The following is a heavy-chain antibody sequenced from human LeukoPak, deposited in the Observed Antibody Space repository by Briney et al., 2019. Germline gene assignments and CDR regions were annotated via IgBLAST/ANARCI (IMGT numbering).Heavy chain of an antibody. Sequence: GGSLRLSCAASGFTFSGFAMHWVRQASGKGPERVGRIRSKANSYAAAYPASVKGRFSISRDDSKNTAYLQMNSLKTEDTAVYYCTRFLGGDNYPFDYWGQGTLVTVSS. V-gene: IGHV3-73*01. CDR3: TRFLGGDNYPFDY. CDR2: IRSKANSYAA. D-gene: IGHD3-3*01. CDR1: GFTFSGFA. J-gene: IGHJ4*02.